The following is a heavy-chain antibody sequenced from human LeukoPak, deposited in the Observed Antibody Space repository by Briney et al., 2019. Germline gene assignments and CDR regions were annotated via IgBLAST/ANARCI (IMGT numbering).Heavy chain of an antibody. CDR2: IIPIFGTA. Sequence: ASVKVSCKASGGTFSSYAISWVRQAPGQGLGWMGRIIPIFGTANYAQKFQGRVTITTDESTSTAYMELSSLRSEDTAVYYCARERGWDIVATPHDAFDSWGQGTIVTVSS. D-gene: IGHD5-12*01. J-gene: IGHJ3*02. CDR1: GGTFSSYA. CDR3: ARERGWDIVATPHDAFDS. V-gene: IGHV1-69*05.